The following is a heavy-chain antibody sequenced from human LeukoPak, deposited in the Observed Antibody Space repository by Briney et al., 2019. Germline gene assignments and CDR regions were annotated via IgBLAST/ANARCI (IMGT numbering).Heavy chain of an antibody. V-gene: IGHV5-51*01. D-gene: IGHD4-11*01. CDR2: IYPADSDT. CDR3: ASGPRHYSFDY. J-gene: IGHJ4*02. Sequence: GESLKISCKGSGYSFTTYWIGWVRQKPGKGLEWMGIIYPADSDTRYSPSFQGQVTISADKSISTAYLQWSSLKASDTAMYYCASGPRHYSFDYWGQETLVTVSS. CDR1: GYSFTTYW.